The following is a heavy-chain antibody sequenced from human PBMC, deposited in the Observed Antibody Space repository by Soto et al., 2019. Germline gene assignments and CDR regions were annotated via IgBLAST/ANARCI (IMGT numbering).Heavy chain of an antibody. J-gene: IGHJ4*01. CDR2: ISYDGSNK. D-gene: IGHD2-2*01. CDR1: GFTFSSYG. CDR3: ATDRRHADFDY. Sequence: GGSLRLSWAACGFTFSSYGLHWVRQARGKGLEWVAVISYDGSNKYYAGSVKGRFTISRDNSKNTLYLQMNSLRAADTAVYYCATDRRHADFDYCRHRTLVTVSS. V-gene: IGHV3-30*03.